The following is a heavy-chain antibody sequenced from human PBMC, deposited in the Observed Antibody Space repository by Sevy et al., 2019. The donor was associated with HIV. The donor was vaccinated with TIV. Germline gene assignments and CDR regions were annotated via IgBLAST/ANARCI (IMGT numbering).Heavy chain of an antibody. D-gene: IGHD3-22*01. J-gene: IGHJ5*02. CDR2: IYYSGST. CDR1: GGSISSSSYY. V-gene: IGHV4-39*01. Sequence: SETLSLTCTVSGGSISSSSYYWAWIRQPPGKGLEWIGSIYYSGSTYYKPSLKSRVTISVDTSKNQFSLKLSSVTAADTAVYYCARHTTFYYDSSGYRFDPWGHGTLVTVSS. CDR3: ARHTTFYYDSSGYRFDP.